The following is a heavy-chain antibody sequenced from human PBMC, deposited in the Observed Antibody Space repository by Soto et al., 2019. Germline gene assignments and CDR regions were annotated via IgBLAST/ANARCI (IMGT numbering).Heavy chain of an antibody. CDR2: IYWEDDK. V-gene: IGHV2-5*02. CDR1: GFSLSTSGVG. D-gene: IGHD6-13*01. Sequence: QITLKESGPTLVKPTQTLTLTCTFSGFSLSTSGVGVGLIRQPPGKALEWLALIYWEDDKSYSPSLKSRLTITQNTSTNQVVLTMTNMDPVDTATYYCAHSLFGVPHSSSWYSADWYFDLWGRGTLVTVSS. CDR3: AHSLFGVPHSSSWYSADWYFDL. J-gene: IGHJ2*01.